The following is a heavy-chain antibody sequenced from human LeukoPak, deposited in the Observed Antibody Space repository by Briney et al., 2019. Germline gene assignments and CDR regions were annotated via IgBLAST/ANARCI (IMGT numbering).Heavy chain of an antibody. Sequence: GASVKVSCKASGYTFTGYYMHWVRQAPGQGLEWMGWIDPNSGGTNYAQKFQGRVTMTRDTSISTAYMELSRLRSDDTAVYYCARGYCSGGSCCPLPELFDYWGQGTLVTVSS. CDR2: IDPNSGGT. CDR3: ARGYCSGGSCCPLPELFDY. CDR1: GYTFTGYY. V-gene: IGHV1-2*02. J-gene: IGHJ4*02. D-gene: IGHD2-15*01.